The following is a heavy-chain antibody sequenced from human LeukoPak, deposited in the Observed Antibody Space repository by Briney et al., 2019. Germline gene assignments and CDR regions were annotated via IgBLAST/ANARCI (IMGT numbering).Heavy chain of an antibody. CDR2: MNPNSGNT. V-gene: IGHV1-8*02. D-gene: IGHD3-10*01. Sequence: GASVKVSCKASGYTFTSYDINWVRQATGQGLEWMGWMNPNSGNTGSAQKFQGSVTMTRNTSTATAYMELSSLKSEDTAVYYRARVNTYYYGSGVSRAFHMWGQGTMVTVSS. CDR1: GYTFTSYD. J-gene: IGHJ3*02. CDR3: ARVNTYYYGSGVSRAFHM.